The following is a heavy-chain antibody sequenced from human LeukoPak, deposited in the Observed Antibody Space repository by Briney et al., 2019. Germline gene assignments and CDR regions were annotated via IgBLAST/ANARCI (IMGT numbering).Heavy chain of an antibody. D-gene: IGHD2-15*01. J-gene: IGHJ5*02. CDR2: IYYSGST. V-gene: IGHV4-39*01. Sequence: PSGTLSLTCTVSGGSISSSSYYWGWIRQPPGKGLEWIGTIYYSGSTYYNPSLKSRVTISVDTSKKQFSLKLSSVTAADTAVYYCARQHRYCSGGTCYSYSWFDPWGQGTLVTVSS. CDR3: ARQHRYCSGGTCYSYSWFDP. CDR1: GGSISSSSYY.